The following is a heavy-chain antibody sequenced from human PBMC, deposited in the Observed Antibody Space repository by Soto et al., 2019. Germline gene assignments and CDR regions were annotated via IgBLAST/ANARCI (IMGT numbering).Heavy chain of an antibody. V-gene: IGHV4-31*03. CDR3: ARSYQLLRGSFDY. D-gene: IGHD2-2*01. CDR1: GGSISSGGYC. Sequence: SETLSLTCTVSGGSISSGGYCWSWILQHPGKGLEWIGYIYYSGSTYYNPSLKSRVTISVDTSKNQFSLKLSSVTAADTAVYYCARSYQLLRGSFDYWGQGTLVTVSS. CDR2: IYYSGST. J-gene: IGHJ4*02.